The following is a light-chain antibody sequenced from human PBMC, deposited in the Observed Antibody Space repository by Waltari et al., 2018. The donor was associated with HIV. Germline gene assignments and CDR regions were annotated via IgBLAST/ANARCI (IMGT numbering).Light chain of an antibody. Sequence: DLQMTQSPSSLSASVGDRVTLTCQASQGNSNYLNWYQKTAGKAPKLLISDASLLYPGVPSRFCGSGSGTYFTLTISRLQPEDIATYYCQKYDDPSLTFGGGTTVQI. CDR3: QKYDDPSLT. V-gene: IGKV1-33*01. CDR1: QGNSNY. J-gene: IGKJ4*01. CDR2: DAS.